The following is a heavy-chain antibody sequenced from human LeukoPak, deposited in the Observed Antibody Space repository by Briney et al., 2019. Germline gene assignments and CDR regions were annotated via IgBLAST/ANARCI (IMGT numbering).Heavy chain of an antibody. CDR2: IYYSGST. J-gene: IGHJ1*01. D-gene: IGHD3-3*02. V-gene: IGHV4-39*01. Sequence: PSETLSLTCTVSGGSISSSSYYWGWIRQPPGKGLEWIGSIYYSGSTYYNPSLKSRVTISVDTSKNQFSLKLSSVTAADTAVYYCARISTWRAEYFQHWSQGTLVTVSS. CDR1: GGSISSSSYY. CDR3: ARISTWRAEYFQH.